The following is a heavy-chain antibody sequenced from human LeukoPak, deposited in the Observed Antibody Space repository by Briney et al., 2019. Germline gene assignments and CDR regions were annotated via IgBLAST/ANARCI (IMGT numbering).Heavy chain of an antibody. CDR2: ISGSGGST. V-gene: IGHV3-23*01. J-gene: IGHJ2*01. CDR1: GFTFSSYA. D-gene: IGHD2-2*02. CDR3: ARAIPVNWYFDL. Sequence: PGGSLRLSCAASGFTFSSYAMSWVRQAPGKGLEWVSAISGSGGSTYYADSVKGRFTISRDNSRNTLYLQMNSLRAEDTAVYYCARAIPVNWYFDLWGRGTLVTVSS.